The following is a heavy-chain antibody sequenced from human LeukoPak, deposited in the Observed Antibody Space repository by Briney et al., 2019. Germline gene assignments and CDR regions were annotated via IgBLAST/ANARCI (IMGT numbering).Heavy chain of an antibody. CDR1: GFTVSSNY. J-gene: IGHJ6*02. V-gene: IGHV3-66*01. Sequence: GGSLRLSCAASGFTVSSNYMNWVRQAPGKGLEWVSVIYSGGSTYYADSVKGRFTISRDNSKNTLYLQMNSLRAEDTAVDYCARVRVDSSSWPYGMDVWGQGTTVTVSS. D-gene: IGHD6-13*01. CDR3: ARVRVDSSSWPYGMDV. CDR2: IYSGGST.